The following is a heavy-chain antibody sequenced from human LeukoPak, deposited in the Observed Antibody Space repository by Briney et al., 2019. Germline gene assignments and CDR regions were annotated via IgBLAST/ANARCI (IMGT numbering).Heavy chain of an antibody. Sequence: PGRSLRLSCAASGFTFSTYWMSWVRQAPGKGLEWVATIKYDGSEKYYVDSVKGRFTISRDNAKNSLYLQISSLRVEDTAVYYCARREATGCLSYGYWGQGTLVTVSP. V-gene: IGHV3-7*05. CDR2: IKYDGSEK. D-gene: IGHD6-19*01. CDR3: ARREATGCLSYGY. CDR1: GFTFSTYW. J-gene: IGHJ4*02.